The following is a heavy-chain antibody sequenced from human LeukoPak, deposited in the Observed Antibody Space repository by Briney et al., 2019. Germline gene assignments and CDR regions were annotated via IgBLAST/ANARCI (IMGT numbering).Heavy chain of an antibody. CDR2: IKHSGTT. J-gene: IGHJ6*03. D-gene: IGHD4-23*01. CDR3: ATRPTPPYYYYYMDV. CDR1: GGSFSGYY. Sequence: SETLSLTCAVYGGSFSGYYWNWIRQPPGRGLEWIGEIKHSGTTNYSPSLKSRVTISIDTSKNQFSLKLSSVTSTDTAVYYCATRPTPPYYYYYMDVWAKGTTVTVSS. V-gene: IGHV4-34*01.